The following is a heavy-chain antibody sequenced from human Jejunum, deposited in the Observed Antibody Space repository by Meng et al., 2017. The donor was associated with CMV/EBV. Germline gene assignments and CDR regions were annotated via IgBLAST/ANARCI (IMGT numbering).Heavy chain of an antibody. Sequence: SRSGHYYWSWVRQAPGKGLEWIGYISYNGSTSYSPSLKTRIAMSIYTSKAQFSLKMSSVTAADTAVYYCVSFYYDRSGHNWFDPWGRGTLVTVSS. CDR3: VSFYYDRSGHNWFDP. D-gene: IGHD3-22*01. J-gene: IGHJ5*02. CDR2: ISYNGST. V-gene: IGHV4-30-4*08. CDR1: SRSGHYY.